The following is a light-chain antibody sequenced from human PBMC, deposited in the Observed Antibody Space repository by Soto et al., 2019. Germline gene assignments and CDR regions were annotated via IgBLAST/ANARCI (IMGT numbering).Light chain of an antibody. CDR1: SSDVGGYNY. CDR2: DVS. CDR3: SSYAASKVII. Sequence: QSVLAQPPSASGAPGQSVTISCTGTSSDVGGYNYVCWYQQHPGKAPKLIIYDVSGQPSGVPDRFSGSKSGNTASLTVSGLQAEDEAFYYCSSYAASKVIIFGGGTKLTVL. J-gene: IGLJ2*01. V-gene: IGLV2-8*01.